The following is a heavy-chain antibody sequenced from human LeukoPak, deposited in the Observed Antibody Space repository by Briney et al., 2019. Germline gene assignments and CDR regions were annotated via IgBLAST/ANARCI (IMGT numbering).Heavy chain of an antibody. Sequence: GESLKISCKGSGYSFATYFIGWVRQTPGKGLEWMGMIYPGDADTRYSPSFQGQVTISADKSINTAYLQWSSLKASDTAIYFCARLGLMRYCSGGNCHPDYWGQGTLVTVSS. CDR1: GYSFATYF. CDR3: ARLGLMRYCSGGNCHPDY. D-gene: IGHD2-15*01. CDR2: IYPGDADT. J-gene: IGHJ4*02. V-gene: IGHV5-51*01.